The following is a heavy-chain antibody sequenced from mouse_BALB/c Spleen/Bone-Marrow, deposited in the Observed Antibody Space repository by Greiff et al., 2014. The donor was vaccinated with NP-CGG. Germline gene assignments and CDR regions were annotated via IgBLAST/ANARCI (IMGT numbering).Heavy chain of an antibody. Sequence: DVQLQESGAELVKPGASVKLSCTASGFNIKDTYMHWVKQRPEQGLEWIGRIDPANGNTKYDPKFQGKATITADTSSNTAYLQLSSLTSEDTAVYYCASYYYGSGGFAYWGQGTLVTVSA. CDR3: ASYYYGSGGFAY. CDR1: GFNIKDTY. CDR2: IDPANGNT. D-gene: IGHD1-1*01. J-gene: IGHJ3*01. V-gene: IGHV14-3*02.